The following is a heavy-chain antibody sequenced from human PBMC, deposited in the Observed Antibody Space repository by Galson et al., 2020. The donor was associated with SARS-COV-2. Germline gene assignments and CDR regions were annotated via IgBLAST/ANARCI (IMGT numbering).Heavy chain of an antibody. J-gene: IGHJ4*02. CDR2: IIGSGDDT. Sequence: GESLKISCGASGFTFSSYAMSWVRQAPGKGLEWVSSIIGSGDDTYYADSVKGRFTISRDNSKNMLYLQMNNLGAEDTATYYCGKDRSTVAGRPLCHWGRGTLVTVSS. CDR3: GKDRSTVAGRPLCH. D-gene: IGHD6-19*01. V-gene: IGHV3-23*01. CDR1: GFTFSSYA.